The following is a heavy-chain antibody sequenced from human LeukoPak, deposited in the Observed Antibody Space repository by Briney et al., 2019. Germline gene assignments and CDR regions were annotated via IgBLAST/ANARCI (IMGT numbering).Heavy chain of an antibody. D-gene: IGHD4-17*01. CDR3: ARGGYGDTAPFGP. J-gene: IGHJ5*02. CDR2: IYYSGST. V-gene: IGHV4-59*01. Sequence: SETLSLTCTVSGGSISSYYWSWIRQPPGKGLEWIGYIYYSGSTNYNPSLKSRITISVDTSKNQFSLKLSSVTAADTAVYYCARGGYGDTAPFGPWGQGTLVTVSS. CDR1: GGSISSYY.